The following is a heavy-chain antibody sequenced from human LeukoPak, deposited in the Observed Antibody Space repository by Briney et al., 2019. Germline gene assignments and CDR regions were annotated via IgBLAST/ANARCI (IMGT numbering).Heavy chain of an antibody. CDR3: ARGTLIITALFDY. CDR1: GXTFSSNW. J-gene: IGHJ4*02. V-gene: IGHV3-74*01. Sequence: PGGSLRLSCAASGXTFSSNWMHWVRQAPGKGLVWVSRIKSDETITSYADSVKGRFTISRDNAKNTLYLQMNSLRAEDTAVYYCARGTLIITALFDYWGQGTLVTVSS. D-gene: IGHD6-6*01. CDR2: IKSDETIT.